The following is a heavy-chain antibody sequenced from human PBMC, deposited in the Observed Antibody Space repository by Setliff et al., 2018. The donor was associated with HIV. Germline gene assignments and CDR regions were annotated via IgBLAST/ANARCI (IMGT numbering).Heavy chain of an antibody. CDR2: IYTSGST. Sequence: SETLSLTCTVSGVSISSGSYYWSWFRQSAGKGREWIGRIYTSGSTNDNPSLKSRITISVDTSNNQFSLRLSSVTAADTAVYYCARAKGYYYMDVWGNGITVTVSS. CDR1: GVSISSGSYY. V-gene: IGHV4-61*02. J-gene: IGHJ6*03. CDR3: ARAKGYYYMDV.